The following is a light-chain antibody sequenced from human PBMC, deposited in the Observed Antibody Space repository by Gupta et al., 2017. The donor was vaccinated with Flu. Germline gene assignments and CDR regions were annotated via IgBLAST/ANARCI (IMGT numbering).Light chain of an antibody. V-gene: IGKV2-28*01. CDR3: RQARQITPCT. Sequence: VMTQSLLSLPATPGEPASIDCRSSQSFRHSNGYNYLDWYLQKQGQAPQLLIYLGSNRAAGVTDGLSGSGGGTEVTLKISRGEEEDVGVYYCRQARQITPCTFGRGTKVEIK. CDR2: LGS. CDR1: QSFRHSNGYNY. J-gene: IGKJ1*01.